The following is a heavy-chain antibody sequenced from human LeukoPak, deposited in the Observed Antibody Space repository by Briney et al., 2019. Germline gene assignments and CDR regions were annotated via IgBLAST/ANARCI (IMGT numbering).Heavy chain of an antibody. CDR1: GYTFTGYY. CDR2: INPNSGGT. CDR3: ARRFVDYYDSSGYLFRGLYYFDY. J-gene: IGHJ4*02. D-gene: IGHD3-22*01. Sequence: ASVKVSCKASGYTFTGYYMHWVRQAPGQGLEWMGWINPNSGGTNYAQKFQGRVTMTRDTSISTAYMEPSRLRSDDTAVYYCARRFVDYYDSSGYLFRGLYYFDYWGQGTLVTVSS. V-gene: IGHV1-2*02.